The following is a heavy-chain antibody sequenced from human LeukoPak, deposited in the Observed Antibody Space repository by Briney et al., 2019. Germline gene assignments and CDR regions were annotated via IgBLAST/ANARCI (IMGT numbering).Heavy chain of an antibody. Sequence: GGSLRLSCAASGFTFSSYGMHWVRQAPGKGLEWVAFIRYDGSNKYYADSVKGRFTISRDNSKNTLYLQMNSMRAEDQAVYYCAKDGRYCSSTSCYLYYYYYYYMDVWGKGTTVTVSS. CDR2: IRYDGSNK. CDR1: GFTFSSYG. D-gene: IGHD2-2*01. V-gene: IGHV3-30*02. J-gene: IGHJ6*03. CDR3: AKDGRYCSSTSCYLYYYYYYYMDV.